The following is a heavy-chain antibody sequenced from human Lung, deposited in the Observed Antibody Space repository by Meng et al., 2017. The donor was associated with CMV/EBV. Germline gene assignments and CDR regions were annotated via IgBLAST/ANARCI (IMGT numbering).Heavy chain of an antibody. CDR1: GFTFDDYA. CDR3: AIYYYGLDV. CDR2: ISWDGGST. Sequence: GGSXRLSCAASGFTFDDYAMRWVRQAPGKGLEWVSLISWDGGSTYYEDSVKGRFTISRDNSKSPLYLQMNGLRAEDTALYHCAIYYYGLDVWGQGTTVTVSS. J-gene: IGHJ6*02. V-gene: IGHV3-43D*03.